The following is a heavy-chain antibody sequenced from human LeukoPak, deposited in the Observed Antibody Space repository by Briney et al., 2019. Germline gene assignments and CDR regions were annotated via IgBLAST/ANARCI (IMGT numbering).Heavy chain of an antibody. J-gene: IGHJ5*02. CDR1: GGTFSSYA. Sequence: GASVKASCKASGGTFSSYAVSWVRQAPGQGLEWMGGIIPIFGTANYAQKFQGRVTITTDESTSTAYMELSSLRSEDTAVYYCARISTTVTTLGWFDPWGQGTLVTVSS. V-gene: IGHV1-69*05. D-gene: IGHD4-17*01. CDR3: ARISTTVTTLGWFDP. CDR2: IIPIFGTA.